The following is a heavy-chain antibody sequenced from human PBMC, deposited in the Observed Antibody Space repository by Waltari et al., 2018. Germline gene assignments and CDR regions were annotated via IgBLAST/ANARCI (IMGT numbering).Heavy chain of an antibody. Sequence: QVQLVESGGGVVQPGRSLRLSCAASGFPFHSYGMHWVRQAPGKGLEWVAVIWDDGSNKYYADSVKGRFTISRDNSKNTLYLQMNSLRAEDTAMYYCAKEAQWELRNDAFDIWGQGTMVTVSS. CDR1: GFPFHSYG. J-gene: IGHJ3*02. CDR3: AKEAQWELRNDAFDI. V-gene: IGHV3-30*18. D-gene: IGHD1-26*01. CDR2: IWDDGSNK.